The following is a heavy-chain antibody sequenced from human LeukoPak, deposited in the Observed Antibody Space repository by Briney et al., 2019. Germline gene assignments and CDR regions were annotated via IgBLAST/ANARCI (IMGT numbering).Heavy chain of an antibody. CDR1: GGVFSQYA. V-gene: IGHV1-69*05. D-gene: IGHD3-10*01. CDR2: IIPMFDAP. J-gene: IGHJ3*01. CDR3: ARDGLLWFGELSKKDAFDL. Sequence: SVKVSCKASGGVFSQYAMSWVRQAPGQGLEWMGGIIPMFDAPNYAQKFQGRVTMTTDTSTSTAYMELRSLRSDDTAVYFCARDGLLWFGELSKKDAFDLWGQGTMVTVSS.